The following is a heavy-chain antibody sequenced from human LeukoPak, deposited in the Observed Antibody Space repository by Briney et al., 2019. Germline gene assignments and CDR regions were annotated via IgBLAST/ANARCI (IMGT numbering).Heavy chain of an antibody. CDR3: AKLGVISQPDTEPF. Sequence: PGGSLRLSCAASGFTFSSYTMSWVRQAPGMGLEWVSGILNTGVTTYYADSVKGRFIISRDNSKNTLYLQLNSLRAEDTAVYFCAKLGVISQPDTEPFWGQGTLVTVSS. V-gene: IGHV3-23*01. CDR1: GFTFSSYT. J-gene: IGHJ4*02. D-gene: IGHD2-21*01. CDR2: ILNTGVTT.